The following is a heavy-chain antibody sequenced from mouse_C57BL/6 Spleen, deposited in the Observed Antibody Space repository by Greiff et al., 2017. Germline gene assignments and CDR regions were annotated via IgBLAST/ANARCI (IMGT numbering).Heavy chain of an antibody. Sequence: VQLQQPGAELVKPGASVKMSCKASGYTFTSYWITWVKQRPGQGLEWIGDIYPGSGSTNYNEKFKSKATLTVDTSSSTAYMQLSSLTSEDSAVYYCAREADGYPPPWFAYWGQGTLVTVSA. D-gene: IGHD2-3*01. V-gene: IGHV1-55*01. J-gene: IGHJ3*01. CDR2: IYPGSGST. CDR3: AREADGYPPPWFAY. CDR1: GYTFTSYW.